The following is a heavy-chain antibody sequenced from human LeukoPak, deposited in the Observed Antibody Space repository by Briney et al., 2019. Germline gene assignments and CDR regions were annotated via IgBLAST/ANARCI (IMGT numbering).Heavy chain of an antibody. CDR3: ARLAAAGRFTYYYMDV. CDR2: INHSGNT. CDR1: DYSISSDYY. J-gene: IGHJ6*03. D-gene: IGHD6-13*01. Sequence: PSETLSLTCTVFDYSISSDYYWGWIRQPPGKGLEWIGSINHSGNTYYSPSLKGRVTLSVDTSKKQFSLKVTSVTAADTAMYYCARLAAAGRFTYYYMDVWGKGTTVTVSS. V-gene: IGHV4-38-2*02.